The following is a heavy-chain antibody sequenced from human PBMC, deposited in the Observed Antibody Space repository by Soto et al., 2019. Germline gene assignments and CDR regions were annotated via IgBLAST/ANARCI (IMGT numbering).Heavy chain of an antibody. D-gene: IGHD6-13*01. Sequence: SETLSLTCAVYGGSFSGYYWSWIRQPPGKGLEWIGEINHSGSTNYNPSLKSRVTISVDTSKNQFSLKLSSVTAADTAVYYCARLLEEYSSSWYYFDYWGQGTLVTVSS. CDR3: ARLLEEYSSSWYYFDY. CDR1: GGSFSGYY. J-gene: IGHJ4*02. V-gene: IGHV4-34*01. CDR2: INHSGST.